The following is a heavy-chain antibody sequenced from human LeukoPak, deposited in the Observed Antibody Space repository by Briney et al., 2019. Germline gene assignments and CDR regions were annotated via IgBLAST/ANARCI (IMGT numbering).Heavy chain of an antibody. D-gene: IGHD5-12*01. CDR2: IYYSGST. V-gene: IGHV4-39*01. CDR3: ARRDLGYSGYGDWFDP. Sequence: SETLSLTCTVSGGSISSSSYYWGWIRPPPGKELEWIGSIYYSGSTYYNPSLKSRVTISVDTSKNQFSLKLSSVTAADTAVYYCARRDLGYSGYGDWFDPWGQGTLVTVSS. CDR1: GGSISSSSYY. J-gene: IGHJ5*02.